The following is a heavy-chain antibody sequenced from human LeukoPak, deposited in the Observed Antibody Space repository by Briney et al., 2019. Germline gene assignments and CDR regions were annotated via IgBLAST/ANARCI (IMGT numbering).Heavy chain of an antibody. V-gene: IGHV4-39*01. CDR1: GGSISSSSYY. J-gene: IGHJ5*02. CDR3: ARVLRDYCSSTSCHLADP. D-gene: IGHD2-2*01. Sequence: SETLSLTCTVSGGSISSSSYYWGWIRQPPGKGLEWIGSIYYSGSTYYNPSLKSRVTISVDTSKNQFSLKLSSVTAADTAVYYCARVLRDYCSSTSCHLADPWGQGTLVTVSS. CDR2: IYYSGST.